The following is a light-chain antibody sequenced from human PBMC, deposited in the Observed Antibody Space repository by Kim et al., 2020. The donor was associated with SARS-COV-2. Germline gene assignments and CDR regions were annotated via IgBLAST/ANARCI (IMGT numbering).Light chain of an antibody. J-gene: IGLJ3*02. CDR1: SLKTSY. V-gene: IGLV3-19*01. CDR2: GKD. CDR3: SSRDTTNSHVV. Sequence: ALGQTVKITCHGDSLKTSYATWYQQKPGQAPLLVLYGKDNRPAGIPDRFSGSSSSNTGSLTITGAQAEDEADYYCSSRDTTNSHVVFGGGTQLTVL.